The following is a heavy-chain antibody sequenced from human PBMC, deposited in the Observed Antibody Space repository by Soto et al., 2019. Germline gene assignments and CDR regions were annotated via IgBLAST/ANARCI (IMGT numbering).Heavy chain of an antibody. J-gene: IGHJ3*02. CDR1: GFSLSTARMG. Sequence: QVTLKESGPVLVKPTETLTLTCTVSGFSLSTARMGVSWIRQPPGKALEWLAHIFSNDEKSYSTSLKSRLTISKDTSKSQVVLTMTNMDPVDTATYYCARSPTYNWNDLGACAIWGQGTMVTVSS. CDR3: ARSPTYNWNDLGACAI. V-gene: IGHV2-26*01. CDR2: IFSNDEK. D-gene: IGHD1-1*01.